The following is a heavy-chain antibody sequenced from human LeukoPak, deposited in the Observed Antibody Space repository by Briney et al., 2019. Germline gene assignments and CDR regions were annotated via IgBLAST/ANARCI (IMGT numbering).Heavy chain of an antibody. CDR1: GGSISSYY. CDR2: IYHSGST. CDR3: ARSTVSVITRGAFDI. Sequence: LETLSLTCTVSGGSISSYYWSWIRQPPGEGLEWIGYIYHSGSTNYNPSLQSRVTMSVDNSENHFSLKLSSVSAADTALYYCARSTVSVITRGAFDIWGQGTMVTVSS. V-gene: IGHV4-59*12. D-gene: IGHD3-22*01. J-gene: IGHJ3*02.